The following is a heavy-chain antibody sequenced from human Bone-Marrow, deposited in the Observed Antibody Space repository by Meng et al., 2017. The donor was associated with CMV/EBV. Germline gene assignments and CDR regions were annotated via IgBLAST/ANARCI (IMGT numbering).Heavy chain of an antibody. CDR3: AKRNMVRGDPYFDY. D-gene: IGHD3-10*01. CDR1: GFTFSSYG. V-gene: IGHV3-30*02. J-gene: IGHJ4*02. Sequence: GEFLKISCAASGFTFSSYGMHWVRQAPGKGLEWVAFIRYDGSNKYYADSVKGRFTISRDNSKNTLYLQMNSLRAEDTAVYYCAKRNMVRGDPYFDYWGQGTLVTVSS. CDR2: IRYDGSNK.